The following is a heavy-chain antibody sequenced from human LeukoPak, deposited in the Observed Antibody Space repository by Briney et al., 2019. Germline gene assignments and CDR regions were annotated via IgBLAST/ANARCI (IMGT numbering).Heavy chain of an antibody. D-gene: IGHD2-21*02. CDR2: INHSGIT. CDR3: ARHAYCGGDCFGGAFEI. CDR1: GASFSGYY. J-gene: IGHJ3*02. Sequence: SETLSLTCAFYGASFSGYYWRWIRQPPGKGLEWIGEINHSGITTYNPSLKSRVTISVDTSKKQFSLKLNSVTAADTAVYYCARHAYCGGDCFGGAFEIWGQGTMVTASS. V-gene: IGHV4-34*01.